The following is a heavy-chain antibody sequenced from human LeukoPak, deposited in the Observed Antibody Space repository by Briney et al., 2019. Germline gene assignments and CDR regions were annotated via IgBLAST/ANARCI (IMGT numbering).Heavy chain of an antibody. CDR3: ARAPEFSSGWLLDC. J-gene: IGHJ4*02. D-gene: IGHD6-19*01. CDR2: IHPSGSA. CDR1: GGSISTYY. Sequence: SETLSLTCSVSGGSISTYYGSWIRLSAGKGLEWIGHIHPSGSANYNPSLKSRVTMSIDTSKNQFSLKVTSVSAADTGVYYCARAPEFSSGWLLDCWGQGSLVTVSS. V-gene: IGHV4-4*07.